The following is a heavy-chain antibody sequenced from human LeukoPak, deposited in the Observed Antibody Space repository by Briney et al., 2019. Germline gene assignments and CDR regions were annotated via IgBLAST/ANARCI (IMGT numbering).Heavy chain of an antibody. CDR1: GGSISSSNW. Sequence: SETLSLTCAVSGGSISSSNWWSWVRQPPGKGLEWIGEIYHGGSTNYNPSLKSRVTISVDKSKNQFSLKLSSVTAADTAVYYCARGEFNWNAIYDYWGQGTLVTVSS. V-gene: IGHV4-4*02. D-gene: IGHD1-20*01. CDR3: ARGEFNWNAIYDY. CDR2: IYHGGST. J-gene: IGHJ4*02.